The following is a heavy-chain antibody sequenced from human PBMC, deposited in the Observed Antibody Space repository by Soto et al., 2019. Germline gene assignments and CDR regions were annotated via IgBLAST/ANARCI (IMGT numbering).Heavy chain of an antibody. CDR2: IIPIFGTA. Sequence: GASVKVSCKASGGTFSSYAISWVRQAPGQGLEWMGGIIPIFGTANYAQKFQGRVTITADKSTSTAYMELSSLRSEDTAVYYCASPRDTIFGVAKPPYGMDVWGQGTTVTVSS. D-gene: IGHD3-3*01. CDR3: ASPRDTIFGVAKPPYGMDV. V-gene: IGHV1-69*06. CDR1: GGTFSSYA. J-gene: IGHJ6*02.